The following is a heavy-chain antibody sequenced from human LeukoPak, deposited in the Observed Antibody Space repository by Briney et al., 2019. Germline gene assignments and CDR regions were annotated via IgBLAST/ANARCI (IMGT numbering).Heavy chain of an antibody. J-gene: IGHJ4*02. CDR1: GFTFSSYA. V-gene: IGHV3-23*01. D-gene: IGHD3-22*01. Sequence: GGSLRLSCAASGFTFSSYAMSWVRQAPGKGLEWVSAISGSGGSTYYADSVKGRFTISRDNSKNTLYLQMNSLRAEDTAVYYCAKDTIRDYYDSSGPQDYWGQGTPVTVSS. CDR2: ISGSGGST. CDR3: AKDTIRDYYDSSGPQDY.